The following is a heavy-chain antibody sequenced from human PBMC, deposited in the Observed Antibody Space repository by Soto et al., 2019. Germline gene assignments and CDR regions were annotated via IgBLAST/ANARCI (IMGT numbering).Heavy chain of an antibody. D-gene: IGHD6-19*01. J-gene: IGHJ4*02. CDR2: IYHSGST. CDR1: GGSINSGGYS. V-gene: IGHV4-30-2*01. Sequence: SEPLSLTWTVSGGSINSGGYSWSWIRQPPGKGLEWIGYIYHSGSTYYNPSLKSRVTISLDRSKNHFSLKLSSVSAADTAVYYCARAQWLVLDYWGQGTLVTVSS. CDR3: ARAQWLVLDY.